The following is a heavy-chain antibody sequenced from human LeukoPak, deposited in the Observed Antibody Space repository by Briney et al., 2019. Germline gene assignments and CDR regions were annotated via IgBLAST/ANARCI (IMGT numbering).Heavy chain of an antibody. J-gene: IGHJ4*02. D-gene: IGHD3-16*01. V-gene: IGHV3-21*01. CDR1: GFTFSSYS. Sequence: GGSLRLSCAASGFTFSSYSMNWVRQAPGKGLEWVSSISSSSSYIYYADSVKGRFTISRDNAKNSLYLQMNSLRAEDTAVDYCARDSDEGDFDYWGQGTLVTVSS. CDR3: ARDSDEGDFDY. CDR2: ISSSSSYI.